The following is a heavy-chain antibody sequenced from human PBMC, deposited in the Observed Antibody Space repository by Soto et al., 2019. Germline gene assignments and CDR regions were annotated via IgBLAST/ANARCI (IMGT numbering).Heavy chain of an antibody. CDR3: AKGGERLLLYYFDY. V-gene: IGHV3-23*01. CDR2: SSGMGGSR. Sequence: GGSLRVSCGAAGFTFSRYAMSWVRKAPGKGLEWVSASSGMGGSRYDAGPGKGRFTNSRDNSKNTLDPQMNSLRAQDTAVYYCAKGGERLLLYYFDYWGQGTLVTVSS. CDR1: GFTFSRYA. D-gene: IGHD2-21*02. J-gene: IGHJ4*02.